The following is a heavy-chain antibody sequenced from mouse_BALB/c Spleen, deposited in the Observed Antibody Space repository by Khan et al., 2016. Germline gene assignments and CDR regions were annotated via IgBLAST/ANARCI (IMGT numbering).Heavy chain of an antibody. CDR3: AGRAWAMDY. V-gene: IGHV3-2*02. CDR1: GYSITSDYA. J-gene: IGHJ4*01. CDR2: ISYSGST. Sequence: EVQLQESGPGLVKPSQSLSLTCTVTGYSITSDYAWHWIRQFPGNKLEWMGYISYSGSTNYHQSLKSRISFTRDTSQNQFFLQLNSVTSEDKSTYYCAGRAWAMDYCGQGTSVTVSS.